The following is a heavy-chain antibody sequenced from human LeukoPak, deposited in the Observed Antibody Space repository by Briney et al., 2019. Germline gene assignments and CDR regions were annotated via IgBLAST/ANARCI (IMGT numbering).Heavy chain of an antibody. V-gene: IGHV3-30*18. J-gene: IGHJ4*02. CDR1: GFTFSSYG. Sequence: GGSLRLSCAASGFTFSSYGMHWVRQAPGKGLEWVAVISYDGSNKYYADSVKSRFTISRDNSKNTLYLQMNSLRAEDTAVYYCAKDKGYSGWYYFDYWGQGTLVTVSS. CDR3: AKDKGYSGWYYFDY. CDR2: ISYDGSNK. D-gene: IGHD6-19*01.